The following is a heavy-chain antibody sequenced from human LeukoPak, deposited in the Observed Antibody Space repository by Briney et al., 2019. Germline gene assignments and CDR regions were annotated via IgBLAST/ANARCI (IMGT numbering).Heavy chain of an antibody. J-gene: IGHJ5*02. Sequence: SETLSLTCTVSGGSIRAYYWSWIRQPPGKGLEWIGYVYYTGSTNYSPSLKSRVTISVDTSNNQFSLKLRSVTAADTAVYYCARDGVAATERWFDPWGQGTLVTVSS. CDR1: GGSIRAYY. D-gene: IGHD2-15*01. CDR3: ARDGVAATERWFDP. CDR2: VYYTGST. V-gene: IGHV4-59*01.